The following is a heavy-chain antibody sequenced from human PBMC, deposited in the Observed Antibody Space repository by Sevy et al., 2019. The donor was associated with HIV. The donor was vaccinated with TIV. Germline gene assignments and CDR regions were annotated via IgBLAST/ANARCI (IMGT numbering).Heavy chain of an antibody. Sequence: SENLSLTCTVSGASISSSGYYWGWIRQPPGKGLEWIASIRYSGSTFYNPSLKSRVTISADTSNNQFSLKLNSVTAADTAIYYCAGPMLTYHSGWSYYDYWGHGTVVTVSS. D-gene: IGHD6-19*01. CDR2: IRYSGST. V-gene: IGHV4-39*01. CDR3: AGPMLTYHSGWSYYDY. J-gene: IGHJ4*01. CDR1: GASISSSGYY.